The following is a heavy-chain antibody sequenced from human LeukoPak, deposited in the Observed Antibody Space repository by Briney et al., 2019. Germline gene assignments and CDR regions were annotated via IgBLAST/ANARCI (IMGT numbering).Heavy chain of an antibody. V-gene: IGHV4-59*01. Sequence: SETLSLTCAVSNGSISDYYWGWIRQPPGKGLEWVGYIFYSGNTKYNPSLKSRVTISVDTSKNQFSLNLTSVTAADTAVYYCARWTASAFDYWGQGALVTVSS. D-gene: IGHD5-18*01. CDR1: NGSISDYY. CDR2: IFYSGNT. CDR3: ARWTASAFDY. J-gene: IGHJ4*02.